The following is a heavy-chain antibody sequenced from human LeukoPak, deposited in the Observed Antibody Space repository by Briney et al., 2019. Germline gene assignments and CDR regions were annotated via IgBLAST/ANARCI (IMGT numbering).Heavy chain of an antibody. J-gene: IGHJ4*02. CDR3: ARGRRLARAPWDY. V-gene: IGHV4-39*07. CDR1: GGSISSSSYY. CDR2: IYYSGST. Sequence: ASETLSLTCTVSGGSISSSSYYWGWIRQPPGKGLEWIGTIYYSGSTNYNPSLKSRVTISVDTSKNQFSLKLSSVTAADTAVYYCARGRRLARAPWDYWGQGTLVTVSS. D-gene: IGHD6-19*01.